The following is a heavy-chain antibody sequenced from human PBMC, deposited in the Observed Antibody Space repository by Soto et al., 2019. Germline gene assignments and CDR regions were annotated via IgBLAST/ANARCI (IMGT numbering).Heavy chain of an antibody. Sequence: QITLKESGPTLVKPTQTLTLTCTFSGFSLRTSGVGVGWIRQPPGKALEWLALIYWDDDKRYSPSLKSRLTITKDTSKNQMVQTMTNMDPVDTATYYCDRIRYSYGFFYYNGMEVWGQGTKVTVYS. CDR1: GFSLRTSGVG. V-gene: IGHV2-5*02. J-gene: IGHJ6*02. D-gene: IGHD5-18*01. CDR2: IYWDDDK. CDR3: DRIRYSYGFFYYNGMEV.